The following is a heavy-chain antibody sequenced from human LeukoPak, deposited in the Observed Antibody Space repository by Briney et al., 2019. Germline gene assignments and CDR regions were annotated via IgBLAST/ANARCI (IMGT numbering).Heavy chain of an antibody. J-gene: IGHJ5*02. CDR2: INHSGST. D-gene: IGHD6-6*01. V-gene: IGHV4-34*01. CDR3: ARERIAARFFSLSWFDP. Sequence: SETLSLTCAVYGGSFSGYYWSWIRQPPGKGLEWIGEINHSGSTNYNPSLKSRVTISVDTSKNQFSLKLSSVTAADTAVYYCARERIAARFFSLSWFDPWGQGTLVTVSS. CDR1: GGSFSGYY.